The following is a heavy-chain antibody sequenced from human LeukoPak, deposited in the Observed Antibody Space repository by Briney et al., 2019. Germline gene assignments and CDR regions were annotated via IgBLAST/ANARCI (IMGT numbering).Heavy chain of an antibody. J-gene: IGHJ4*02. CDR3: AKASGEYYGSGSYYTFDY. CDR1: GFTFDDYA. V-gene: IGHV3-9*01. Sequence: GGSLRLSCAASGFTFDDYAMHWVRQAPGKGLEWVSGISWNSGSIGYADSVKGRFTISRDNAKNSLYLQMNSLRAEDTALYYCAKASGEYYGSGSYYTFDYWGQGTLVTVSS. D-gene: IGHD3-10*01. CDR2: ISWNSGSI.